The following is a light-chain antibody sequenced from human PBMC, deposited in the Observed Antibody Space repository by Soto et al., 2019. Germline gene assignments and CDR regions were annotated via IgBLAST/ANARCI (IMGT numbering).Light chain of an antibody. CDR3: QQYNSYWT. CDR1: QSISSW. V-gene: IGKV1-5*01. CDR2: DAS. J-gene: IGKJ1*01. Sequence: DIQMTQSPSTLSASVGYRVTITCRDSQSISSWLAWYQQKPGKAPKLLIYDASSLESGVPSRFSGSGSGTEFTLTISSLQPDDFATYYCQQYNSYWTFGQGTKVDIK.